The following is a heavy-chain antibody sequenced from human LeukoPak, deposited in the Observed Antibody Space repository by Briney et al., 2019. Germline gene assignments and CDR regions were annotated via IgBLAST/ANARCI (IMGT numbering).Heavy chain of an antibody. J-gene: IGHJ4*02. Sequence: SETLSLTCTVSGGSVSSGSFHWSWIRQPPGKGLEWIGYIHNSGSTLYNPSLKSRVTISLDTSKNQFSLKPTSVTAADTAAYYCARTSGDGGYWGQGTPVTVFS. CDR3: ARTSGDGGY. V-gene: IGHV4-61*01. CDR2: IHNSGST. CDR1: GGSVSSGSFH. D-gene: IGHD5-24*01.